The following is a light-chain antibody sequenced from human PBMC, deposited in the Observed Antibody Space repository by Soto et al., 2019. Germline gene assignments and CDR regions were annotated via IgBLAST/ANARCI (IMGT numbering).Light chain of an antibody. CDR2: GAS. Sequence: EKVMTHSPATFSLSPGERATLSCRAIQSIGDKLAWYQQKRGQAPRLLIYGASTRATGIPARFSGSGSGTEFTLTISNLQSEDFALYYCQQYNNWPLTFGGGTKVEIK. CDR1: QSIGDK. V-gene: IGKV3-15*01. CDR3: QQYNNWPLT. J-gene: IGKJ4*01.